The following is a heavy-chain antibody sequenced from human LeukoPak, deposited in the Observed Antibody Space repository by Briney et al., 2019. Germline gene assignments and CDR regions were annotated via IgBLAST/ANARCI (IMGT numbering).Heavy chain of an antibody. V-gene: IGHV3-7*01. CDR2: INQDGSEK. CDR3: ARDPQTTVTTSYFDY. D-gene: IGHD4-17*01. J-gene: IGHJ4*02. CDR1: GFTFRSYW. Sequence: GGSLRLSCAASGFTFRSYWMTWVRQAPGKGLEWVANINQDGSEKYYVDSVKGRFTISRDNAKNSLYLQMNSLRAEDTAVYYCARDPQTTVTTSYFDYWGQGTLVTVSP.